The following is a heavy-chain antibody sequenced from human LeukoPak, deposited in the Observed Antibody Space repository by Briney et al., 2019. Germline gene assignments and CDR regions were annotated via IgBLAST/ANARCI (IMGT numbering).Heavy chain of an antibody. CDR3: ARAGEGLLAYSFDI. CDR2: INSDGSGT. D-gene: IGHD1-26*01. V-gene: IGHV3-74*01. J-gene: IGHJ3*02. Sequence: PGGALILSCAASGFTFSSNWMHWVRQAPGKGLVWVSRINSDGSGTSYAGSVKGRFTISRDNAKNTLYLQMNSLRAEDTAVYYCARAGEGLLAYSFDIWGQGTMVTVSS. CDR1: GFTFSSNW.